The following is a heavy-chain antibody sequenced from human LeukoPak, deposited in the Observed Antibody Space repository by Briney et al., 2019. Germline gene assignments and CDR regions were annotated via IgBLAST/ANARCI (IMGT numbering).Heavy chain of an antibody. CDR2: ISGSGDST. D-gene: IGHD5-18*01. Sequence: GGSLRLSCAASGSGFSFSSYAMSWIRQAPGKGLEWVSGISGSGDSTHYADSVKGRFTISRDNSKNTLFLQMNSLRVEDTAVYYCARGYSNLAYWGQGTLVTVSS. V-gene: IGHV3-23*01. CDR3: ARGYSNLAY. J-gene: IGHJ4*02. CDR1: GSGFSFSSYA.